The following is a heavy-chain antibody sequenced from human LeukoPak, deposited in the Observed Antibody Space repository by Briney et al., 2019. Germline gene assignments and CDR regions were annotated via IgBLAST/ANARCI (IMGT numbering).Heavy chain of an antibody. V-gene: IGHV3-66*01. Sequence: GGSLRLSCVAAGFTVSNNYMSWVRQAPGKGLEWVSVIYSNGKAYYIDSVKGRFTISSDISQNTLFLQMNNLRAEDTAVYYCARDRADGYNYGDSFDNWGQGVLVTVSS. D-gene: IGHD5-18*01. CDR3: ARDRADGYNYGDSFDN. CDR2: IYSNGKA. CDR1: GFTVSNNY. J-gene: IGHJ4*02.